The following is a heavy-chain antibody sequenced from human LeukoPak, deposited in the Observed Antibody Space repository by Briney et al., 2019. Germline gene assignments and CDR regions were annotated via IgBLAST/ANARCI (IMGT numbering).Heavy chain of an antibody. V-gene: IGHV4-61*02. CDR1: GGSISSGSYY. CDR3: ARVGIAAAGGDAFDI. Sequence: PSETLSLTCTVSGGSISSGSYYWSWIRQPAGKGLEWIGRIYTSGSTNYNPFLKSRVTISVDTSKNQFSLKLSSVTAADTAVYYCARVGIAAAGGDAFDIWGQGTMVTVSS. CDR2: IYTSGST. J-gene: IGHJ3*02. D-gene: IGHD6-13*01.